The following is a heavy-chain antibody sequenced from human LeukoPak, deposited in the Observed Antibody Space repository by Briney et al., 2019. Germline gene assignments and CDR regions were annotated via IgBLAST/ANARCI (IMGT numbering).Heavy chain of an antibody. Sequence: GGSLRLSCAVSGFTFSGFWMSWSRQAPGKGLEWVASINSDGSEGYYADVVKGRFTISRDNAKNLLYLQINSLRAEDTAVYYCARSSYSSSSSVWGQGTMVTVSS. D-gene: IGHD6-6*01. CDR3: ARSSYSSSSSV. V-gene: IGHV3-7*03. CDR2: INSDGSEG. CDR1: GFTFSGFW. J-gene: IGHJ3*01.